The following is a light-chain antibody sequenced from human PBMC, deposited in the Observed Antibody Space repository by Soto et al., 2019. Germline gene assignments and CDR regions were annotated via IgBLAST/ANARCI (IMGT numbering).Light chain of an antibody. CDR2: GAT. CDR1: RSIRAY. Sequence: DIQMTQSPSSLSASVGDTVTISCRASRSIRAYLNWYQHKPGKAPNLLIYGATTLHSGVPSRFSGSGSGTDFSLTFSSLQPEDFATYYCQQTFSVTPLTFGGGTKVEI. V-gene: IGKV1-39*01. CDR3: QQTFSVTPLT. J-gene: IGKJ4*01.